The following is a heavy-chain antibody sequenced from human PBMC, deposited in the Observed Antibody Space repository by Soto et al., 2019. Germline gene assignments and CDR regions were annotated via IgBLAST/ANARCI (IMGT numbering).Heavy chain of an antibody. J-gene: IGHJ4*02. CDR1: GFTADDYA. Sequence: EVQLVESGGGLVQPGRSLRLSCVASGFTADDYAMHWVRQAPGKGLEWVSGISSNSDTIDYADSVKGRFTISRDNAKKFLFLQINRLRPEDTALYFCGKEIKWGGMTTIHYFDSWGQGTLVTVSS. CDR2: ISSNSDTI. V-gene: IGHV3-9*02. CDR3: GKEIKWGGMTTIHYFDS. D-gene: IGHD4-17*01.